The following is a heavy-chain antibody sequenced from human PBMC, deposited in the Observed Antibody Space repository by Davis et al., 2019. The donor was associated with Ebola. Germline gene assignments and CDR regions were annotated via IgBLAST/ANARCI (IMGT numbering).Heavy chain of an antibody. D-gene: IGHD3-10*01. J-gene: IGHJ4*02. CDR2: IIPILGIA. Sequence: SVKVSCKASGYTFTSYGISWVRQAPGQGLEWMGRIIPILGIANYAQKFQGRVTITADKSTSTAYMELSSLRSEDTAVYYCARAREMVRGVTLIDYWGQGTLVTVSS. V-gene: IGHV1-69*04. CDR3: ARAREMVRGVTLIDY. CDR1: GYTFTSYG.